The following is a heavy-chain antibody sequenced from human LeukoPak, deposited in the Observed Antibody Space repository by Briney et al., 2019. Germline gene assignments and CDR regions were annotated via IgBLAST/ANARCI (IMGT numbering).Heavy chain of an antibody. V-gene: IGHV3-21*04. CDR3: AKDYRGGLWYDAFDI. Sequence: PGGSLRLSCAASGFTFSSYSMNWVRQAPGKGLEWVSSISSSSSYIYYADSVKGRFTISRDNAKNSLYLQMNSLRAEDTALYYCAKDYRGGLWYDAFDIWGQGTMVTVSS. D-gene: IGHD5-18*01. J-gene: IGHJ3*02. CDR1: GFTFSSYS. CDR2: ISSSSSYI.